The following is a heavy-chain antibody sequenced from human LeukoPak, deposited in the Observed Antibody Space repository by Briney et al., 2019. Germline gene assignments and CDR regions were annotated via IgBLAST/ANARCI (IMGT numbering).Heavy chain of an antibody. V-gene: IGHV1-18*01. J-gene: IGHJ3*02. CDR1: GYTFTSYG. D-gene: IGHD3-10*01. CDR2: ISAYNGNT. Sequence: GASVKVSCKASGYTFTSYGISWVRQAPGQGLEWMGWISAYNGNTNYAQKLQGRVTMTTDTSTSTAYMELRSLRSDDTAVYYCARDLRHYYGSGSYYLGDAFDIWGQGTMVTVSS. CDR3: ARDLRHYYGSGSYYLGDAFDI.